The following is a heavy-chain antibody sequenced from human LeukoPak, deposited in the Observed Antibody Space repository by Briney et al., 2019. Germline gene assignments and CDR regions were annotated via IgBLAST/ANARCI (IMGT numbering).Heavy chain of an antibody. V-gene: IGHV4-4*09. Sequence: SETLSLTCTVSGGSISSYYWSWIRQPPGKGLEWIGYIYTSGSTNYSPSLKSRVTISVDTSKNQFSLKLSSVTAADTAVYYCAGAGGSYHLWYYFDYWGQGTLVTVSS. CDR2: IYTSGST. J-gene: IGHJ4*02. D-gene: IGHD1-26*01. CDR3: AGAGGSYHLWYYFDY. CDR1: GGSISSYY.